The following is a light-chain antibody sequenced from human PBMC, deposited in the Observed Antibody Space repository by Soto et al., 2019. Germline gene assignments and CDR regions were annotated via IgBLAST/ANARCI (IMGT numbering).Light chain of an antibody. CDR1: SSNIGSNT. Sequence: QSVLTQPPSASGTPGQRVTISCSGSSSNIGSNTVNWHQQLPGTAPKLLIYSNNQRPSGVPDRFSGSKSGTSASLAISGLLSDDEADYYCAAWSARLNGPVVFGGGTKLTVL. J-gene: IGLJ2*01. CDR2: SNN. CDR3: AAWSARLNGPVV. V-gene: IGLV1-44*01.